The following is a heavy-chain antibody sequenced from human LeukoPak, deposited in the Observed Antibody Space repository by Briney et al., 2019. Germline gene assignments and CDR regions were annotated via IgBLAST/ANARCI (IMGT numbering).Heavy chain of an antibody. CDR3: AKEVPIAVADGDY. CDR2: IKTKTDGGTT. J-gene: IGHJ4*02. D-gene: IGHD6-19*01. V-gene: IGHV3-15*01. Sequence: PGGSLRLSCAASGFTFSNTWMSWVRQAPGKGLEWVGRIKTKTDGGTTDYAAPVKGRFTISRDDSKDTLYLQMNSLRPEDTAVYYCAKEVPIAVADGDYWGQGTLVTVSS. CDR1: GFTFSNTW.